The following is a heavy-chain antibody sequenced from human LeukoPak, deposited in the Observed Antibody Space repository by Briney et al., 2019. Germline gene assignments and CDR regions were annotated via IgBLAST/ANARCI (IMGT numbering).Heavy chain of an antibody. D-gene: IGHD5-12*01. CDR1: GGTFSSYA. J-gene: IGHJ5*02. CDR2: IIPIFGTA. CDR3: ARYSGYDYLRWFDP. Sequence: SVKVSCKASGGTFSSYAISWVRQAPGQGLEWMGGIIPIFGTANYAQKLQGRVTITADKSTSTAYMELSSLRSEDTAVYYCARYSGYDYLRWFDPWGQGTLVTVSS. V-gene: IGHV1-69*06.